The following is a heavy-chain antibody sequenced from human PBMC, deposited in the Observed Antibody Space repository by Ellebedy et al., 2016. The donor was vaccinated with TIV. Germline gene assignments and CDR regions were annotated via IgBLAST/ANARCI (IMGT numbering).Heavy chain of an antibody. D-gene: IGHD3/OR15-3a*01. CDR2: ISAYNGNT. CDR1: GYTFTSYG. CDR3: HLGLSPLTLLDY. V-gene: IGHV1-18*01. J-gene: IGHJ4*02. Sequence: ASVKVSCXASGYTFTSYGISWVRQAPGQGLEWMGWISAYNGNTNYAQKLQGRVTMTTDTSTSTAYMELRSLRSDDTAVYYCHLGLSPLTLLDYWGQGTLVTVSS.